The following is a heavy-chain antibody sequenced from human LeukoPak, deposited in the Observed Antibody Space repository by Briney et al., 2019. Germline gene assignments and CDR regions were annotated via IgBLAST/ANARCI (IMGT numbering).Heavy chain of an antibody. CDR3: ARTQDYYDSSGLNWFDP. J-gene: IGHJ5*02. CDR2: VFYSGST. Sequence: SETLSLTCTVSGGSISSYSWSWIRQPPGKGLEWIGHVFYSGSTNYNPSLRSRVTLSVDTSKNQFSLKLSSVTAADTAVYYCARTQDYYDSSGLNWFDPWGQGTLVTVSS. CDR1: GGSISSYS. V-gene: IGHV4-59*12. D-gene: IGHD3-22*01.